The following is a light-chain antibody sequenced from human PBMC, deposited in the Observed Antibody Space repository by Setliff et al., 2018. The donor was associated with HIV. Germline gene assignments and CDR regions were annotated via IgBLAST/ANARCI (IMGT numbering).Light chain of an antibody. CDR2: DIY. Sequence: QSVLTQPPSVSGSPGQSVTISCTGISNDINTYTSVSWYQQSPGTAPKLIIYDIYRRPSGVPDRFLGIRTDNTASLIVSGLQPEDEADYFCSSLGSGNTFVVFGGGTQLTVL. CDR3: SSLGSGNTFVV. CDR1: SNDINTYTS. V-gene: IGLV2-18*02. J-gene: IGLJ2*01.